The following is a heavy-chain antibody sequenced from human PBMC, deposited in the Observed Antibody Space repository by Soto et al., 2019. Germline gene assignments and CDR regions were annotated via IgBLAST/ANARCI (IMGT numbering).Heavy chain of an antibody. J-gene: IGHJ5*02. V-gene: IGHV1-3*01. CDR2: INAGNGNT. CDR3: ARDRRFLEGSWFDP. D-gene: IGHD3-3*01. CDR1: GYTFTSYA. Sequence: GASVKVSCKASGYTFTSYAMHWVRQAPGQRLEWMGWINAGNGNTKYSQKFQGRVTITRDTSASTAYMELSSLRSEDTAVYYCARDRRFLEGSWFDPWGQGTLVTVSS.